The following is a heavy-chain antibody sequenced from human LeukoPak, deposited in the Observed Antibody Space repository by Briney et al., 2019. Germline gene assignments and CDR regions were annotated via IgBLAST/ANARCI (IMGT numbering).Heavy chain of an antibody. Sequence: KTSETLSLTCTVSGASISSYYWSWIRQPAGKGLEWIGRVYFSGSTNCNPSLKSRVTMLVDTSKNQFSLKLSSVTAADTAVYYCARDSPPMDVWGQGTTVTVSS. J-gene: IGHJ6*02. CDR3: ARDSPPMDV. CDR1: GASISSYY. V-gene: IGHV4-4*07. CDR2: VYFSGST.